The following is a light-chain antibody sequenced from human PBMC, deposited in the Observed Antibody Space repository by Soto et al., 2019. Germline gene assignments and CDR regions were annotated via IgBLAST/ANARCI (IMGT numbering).Light chain of an antibody. CDR2: NNN. V-gene: IGLV1-44*01. J-gene: IGLJ2*01. Sequence: QAVLTQPPSASGTPGQRVTMCCCGTSSNIGTYTVNWYQQLPGTAPKLIIDNNNQRPSGVPDRFSGSKCGTSASLAISRLQSQDEGYDFCASWDASLNGHVFGGGTK. CDR3: ASWDASLNGHV. CDR1: SSNIGTYT.